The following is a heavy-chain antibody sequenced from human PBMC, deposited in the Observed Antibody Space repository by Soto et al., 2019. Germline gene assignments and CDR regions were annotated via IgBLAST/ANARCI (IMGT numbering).Heavy chain of an antibody. CDR3: ARVWRTYPYFDY. V-gene: IGHV1-18*01. D-gene: IGHD1-1*01. J-gene: IGHJ4*02. CDR2: ISVYNGNT. CDR1: GYTFTNYG. Sequence: EASVKVSCKASGYTFTNYGISWVRQAPGQGLEWMGWISVYNGNTNYVQKLQGRVTMTTDTSTSTAYMELRSLRSDDTAVYYCARVWRTYPYFDYWGRGALVTVSS.